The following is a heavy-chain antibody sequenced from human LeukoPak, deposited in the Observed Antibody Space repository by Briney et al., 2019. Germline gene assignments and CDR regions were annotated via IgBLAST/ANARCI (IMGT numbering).Heavy chain of an antibody. D-gene: IGHD1-26*01. V-gene: IGHV4-59*01. CDR2: TYYSGST. CDR3: ARSQPATNLDY. CDR1: GGSISSYY. Sequence: SETLSLTCTVSGGSISSYYWSWIRQPPGKGLEWIGYTYYSGSTNYNPSLKSRVTISVDTSKNQFSLKLSSVTAADTAVYYCARSQPATNLDYWGQGTLVTVSS. J-gene: IGHJ4*02.